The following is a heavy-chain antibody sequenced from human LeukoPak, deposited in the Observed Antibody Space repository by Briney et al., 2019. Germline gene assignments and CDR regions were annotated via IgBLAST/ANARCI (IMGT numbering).Heavy chain of an antibody. CDR2: ISYDGSNK. J-gene: IGHJ4*02. CDR1: GFTFSTYG. CDR3: AKGGDSSGYYGGPDY. Sequence: PGGSLRLSCAASGFTFSTYGMHWVRQAPGKGLEWVAVISYDGSNKYYADSVKGRFTISRDNSKNTLYLQMNSLRIEDTAVYYCAKGGDSSGYYGGPDYWGQGTLVTVSS. D-gene: IGHD3-22*01. V-gene: IGHV3-30*18.